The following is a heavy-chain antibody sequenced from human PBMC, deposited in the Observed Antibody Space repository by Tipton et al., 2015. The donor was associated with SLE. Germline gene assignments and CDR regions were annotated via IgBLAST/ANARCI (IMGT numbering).Heavy chain of an antibody. CDR1: GGSISSYY. V-gene: IGHV4-39*07. D-gene: IGHD3-3*01. CDR2: IYHSGST. CDR3: ARGTYYDFWSGSNYYMDV. J-gene: IGHJ6*03. Sequence: TLSLTCTVSGGSISSYYWGWIRQPPGKGLEWIGSIYHSGSTNYNPSVKSRVTISVDTSKNQFSLKLSSVTAADTAVYSCARGTYYDFWSGSNYYMDVCGKGTTVTVSS.